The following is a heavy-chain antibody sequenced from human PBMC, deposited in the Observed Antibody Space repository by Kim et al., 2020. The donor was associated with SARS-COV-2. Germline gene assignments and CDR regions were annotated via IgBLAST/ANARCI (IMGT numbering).Heavy chain of an antibody. D-gene: IGHD6-19*01. J-gene: IGHJ6*02. CDR3: ARDKGIAVAGTGPSPYYYYGMDV. CDR1: GYTFTSYY. V-gene: IGHV1-46*01. Sequence: ASVKVSCKASGYTFTSYYMHWVRQAPGQGLEWMGIINPSGGSTSYAQKFQGRVTMTRDTSTSTVYMELSSLRSEDTAVYYCARDKGIAVAGTGPSPYYYYGMDVWGQGTTVTVSS. CDR2: INPSGGST.